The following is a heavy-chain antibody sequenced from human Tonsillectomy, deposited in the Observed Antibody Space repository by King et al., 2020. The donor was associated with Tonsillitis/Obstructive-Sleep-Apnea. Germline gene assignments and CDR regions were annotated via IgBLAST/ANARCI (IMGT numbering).Heavy chain of an antibody. J-gene: IGHJ4*02. CDR3: TTDPDIVVVVAATPSDY. V-gene: IGHV3-15*07. CDR1: GFTFSNAW. D-gene: IGHD2-15*01. Sequence: VQLVESGGGLVKPGGSLRLSCAASGFTFSNAWMNWVRQAPGKGLEWVGRIKSKTDGGTTDYAAPVKGRFTISRDDSKKTLYLQMNSLKTEDTAVYYFTTDPDIVVVVAATPSDYWGQGTLVTVSS. CDR2: IKSKTDGGTT.